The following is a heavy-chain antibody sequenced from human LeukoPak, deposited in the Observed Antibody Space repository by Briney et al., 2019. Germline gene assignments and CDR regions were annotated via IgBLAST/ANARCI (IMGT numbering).Heavy chain of an antibody. CDR3: ARDHYYDSGVDGMDV. Sequence: ASVKVSCKASGYTFTGYFMHWVRQAPGQGLEWMGIINPSGGSTSYAQKFQGRVTMTRDTSTSTVYVELSSLRSDDTAIYYCARDHYYDSGVDGMDVWGQGTTVIVSS. CDR2: INPSGGST. D-gene: IGHD3-22*01. J-gene: IGHJ6*02. V-gene: IGHV1-46*01. CDR1: GYTFTGYF.